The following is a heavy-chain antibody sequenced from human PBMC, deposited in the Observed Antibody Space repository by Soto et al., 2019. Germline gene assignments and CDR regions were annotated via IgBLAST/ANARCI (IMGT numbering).Heavy chain of an antibody. V-gene: IGHV1-18*01. D-gene: IGHD3-10*01. CDR3: ARVANYYGSPQVLYGMDV. Sequence: ASVKVSCKTSGYTFTNFGLSWVRQAPGQGLEWMGWISAYNGNTNYAQNFQGRVTMTTDTSTSTAYMELSSLISDDTAVYYCARVANYYGSPQVLYGMDVWGQGTRVTVSS. CDR1: GYTFTNFG. J-gene: IGHJ6*02. CDR2: ISAYNGNT.